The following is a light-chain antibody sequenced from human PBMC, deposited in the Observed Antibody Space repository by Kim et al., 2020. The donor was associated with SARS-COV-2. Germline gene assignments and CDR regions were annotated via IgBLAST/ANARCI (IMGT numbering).Light chain of an antibody. V-gene: IGKV1-6*01. Sequence: AIQMTQSPSSLSASVGDRVTITCRASQGIRNDLSWYQQKPGQAPKVLVYAASSLQAGVPSRFSGSGSDTDFTLTISSLQPEDSATYYCLQDYTYPWTFGQGTKVDIK. CDR2: AAS. J-gene: IGKJ1*01. CDR1: QGIRND. CDR3: LQDYTYPWT.